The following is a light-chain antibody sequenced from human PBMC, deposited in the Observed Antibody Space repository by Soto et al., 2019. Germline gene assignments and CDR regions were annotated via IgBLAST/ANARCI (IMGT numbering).Light chain of an antibody. V-gene: IGKV3-11*01. J-gene: IGKJ3*01. CDR1: QSVSSY. CDR2: DAS. Sequence: EIVLTQSPATLSLSPGERATLSCRASQSVSSYLAWYQQKPGQAPRLLIYDASNRATGIPARFSGSGSGTDFTLTISILEPEDFAVYYCQPRSNWPPTFGPGTKVDIK. CDR3: QPRSNWPPT.